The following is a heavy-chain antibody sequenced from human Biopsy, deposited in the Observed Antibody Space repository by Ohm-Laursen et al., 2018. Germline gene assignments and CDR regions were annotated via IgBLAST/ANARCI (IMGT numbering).Heavy chain of an antibody. Sequence: ASVKVSCKGSGYAVNDYFLHWLRQAPGQGPEWMGGIRPNSGGTNYAQKFQGRVTMTTDTSTSTVYLELRRLISDDTAVYYCARDIMNRTAGLVARSDVFDVWGQGTLVTVSS. CDR2: IRPNSGGT. V-gene: IGHV1-2*02. CDR1: GYAVNDYF. CDR3: ARDIMNRTAGLVARSDVFDV. J-gene: IGHJ3*01. D-gene: IGHD3-16*01.